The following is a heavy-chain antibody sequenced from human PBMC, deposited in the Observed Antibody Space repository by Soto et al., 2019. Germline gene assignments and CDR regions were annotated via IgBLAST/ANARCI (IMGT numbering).Heavy chain of an antibody. CDR3: ASLYCSSTSCYAPRGFDP. CDR2: INHSGST. CDR1: GGSFSGYY. Sequence: PSETLSLTCAVYGGSFSGYYWSWIRQPPGKGLERIGEINHSGSTNYNPSLKSRVTISVDTSKNQFSLKLSSVTAADTAVYYCASLYCSSTSCYAPRGFDPWGQGTLVTVSS. J-gene: IGHJ5*02. D-gene: IGHD2-2*01. V-gene: IGHV4-34*01.